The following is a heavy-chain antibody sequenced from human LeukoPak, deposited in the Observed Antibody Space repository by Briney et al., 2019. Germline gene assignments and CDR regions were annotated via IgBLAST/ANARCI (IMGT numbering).Heavy chain of an antibody. Sequence: GRSLRLSCAASGFTFSSYGMHWVRQAPGKGLEWVAVIWYDGSNNYYADSVKGRFTISRDNSKNTLYLQMSSLRGEDTAVYYCAKDHLAGYSYGGYYFDYWGQGTLVTVSS. CDR1: GFTFSSYG. D-gene: IGHD5-18*01. CDR3: AKDHLAGYSYGGYYFDY. CDR2: IWYDGSNN. J-gene: IGHJ4*02. V-gene: IGHV3-33*06.